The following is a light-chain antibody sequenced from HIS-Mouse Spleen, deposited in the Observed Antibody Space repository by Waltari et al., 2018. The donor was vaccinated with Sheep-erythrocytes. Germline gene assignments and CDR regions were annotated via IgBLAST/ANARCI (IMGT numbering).Light chain of an antibody. CDR3: QAWDSSTAV. Sequence: SYELTQPPSVSMSPGQTASITCSGDKLGDKYACWYQQKPGQSPVLVLYQDSKRPSGIPGRFAGSNSENTATLTISGTQAMDEADYYCQAWDSSTAVFGGGTKLTIL. J-gene: IGLJ2*01. CDR2: QDS. CDR1: KLGDKY. V-gene: IGLV3-1*01.